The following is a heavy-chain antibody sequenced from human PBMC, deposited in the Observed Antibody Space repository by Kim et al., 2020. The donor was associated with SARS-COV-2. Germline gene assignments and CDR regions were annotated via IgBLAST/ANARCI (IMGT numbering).Heavy chain of an antibody. D-gene: IGHD4-17*01. V-gene: IGHV1-18*04. CDR2: ISAYNGNT. CDR3: ARDQALRNYGDYGGHYYYGMDV. Sequence: ASVKVSCKASGYTFTSYGISWVRQAPGQGLEWMGWISAYNGNTNYAQKLQGRVTMTTDTSTSTAYMELRSLRSDDTAVYYCARDQALRNYGDYGGHYYYGMDVWGQGTTVTVSS. CDR1: GYTFTSYG. J-gene: IGHJ6*02.